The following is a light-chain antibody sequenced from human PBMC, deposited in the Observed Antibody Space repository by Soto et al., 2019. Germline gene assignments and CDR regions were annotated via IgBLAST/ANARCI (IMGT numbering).Light chain of an antibody. J-gene: IGLJ1*01. Sequence: QSALNQPASVSGSPGQSVTISCTANSSDVENYKLVSWYQQHPGKAPKLIIYEVTKRPSGVSNRFSGSKSANTASLTISGLQPEDEADYYCCSSVGSYVFGTGTKVTVL. CDR1: SSDVENYKL. CDR3: CSSVGSYV. V-gene: IGLV2-23*02. CDR2: EVT.